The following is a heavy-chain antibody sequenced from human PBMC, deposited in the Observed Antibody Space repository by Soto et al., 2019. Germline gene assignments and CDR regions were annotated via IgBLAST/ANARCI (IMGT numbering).Heavy chain of an antibody. CDR3: ARDKEEAYYGSGSYPPPFDP. Sequence: PGGSLRLSCAASGFTFSSYWMHWVRQAPGKGLVWVSRINSDGSSTSYADSVKGRFTISRDNAKNTLYLQMNSLRAEDTAVYYCARDKEEAYYGSGSYPPPFDPWGQGTLVTVSS. J-gene: IGHJ5*02. V-gene: IGHV3-74*01. D-gene: IGHD3-10*01. CDR1: GFTFSSYW. CDR2: INSDGSST.